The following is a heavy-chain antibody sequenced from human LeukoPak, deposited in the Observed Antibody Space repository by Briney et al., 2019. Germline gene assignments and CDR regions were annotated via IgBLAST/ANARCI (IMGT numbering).Heavy chain of an antibody. J-gene: IGHJ4*02. CDR3: ARDATAQQLIHYFDY. V-gene: IGHV3-53*01. D-gene: IGHD6-13*01. CDR2: IYSGGTT. Sequence: PRGSLRLSPAASGFTVSTNYMSWVRQVPGKGLEWVSLIYSGGTTYYADSVKGRFTISRDNSKNTLYLQMNTLRAEDTAVYYCARDATAQQLIHYFDYWGLGALVTVSS. CDR1: GFTVSTNY.